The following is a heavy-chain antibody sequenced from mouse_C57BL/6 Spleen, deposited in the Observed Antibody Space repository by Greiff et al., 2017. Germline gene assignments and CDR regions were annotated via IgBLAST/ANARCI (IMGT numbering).Heavy chain of an antibody. D-gene: IGHD2-5*01. Sequence: QVQLQQSGAELARPGASVKLSCKASGYTFTSYGISWVKQRPGQGLEWIGEIYPRSGNTYYNEKFKGKATLTADKSSSTAYMELRSLTSEDSAVYFCARSSSNYLDVWGTGTTVTVSS. CDR2: IYPRSGNT. J-gene: IGHJ1*03. V-gene: IGHV1-81*01. CDR1: GYTFTSYG. CDR3: ARSSSNYLDV.